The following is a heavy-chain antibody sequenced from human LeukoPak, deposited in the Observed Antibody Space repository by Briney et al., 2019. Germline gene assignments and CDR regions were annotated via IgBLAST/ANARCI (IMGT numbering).Heavy chain of an antibody. D-gene: IGHD3-16*02. J-gene: IGHJ5*02. Sequence: GGALRLSCAPSGFTFSDYYMSWVRQAPGKGVERGSYISSSGSTIYYVDSVKGGFTISRDNAKNSLYLQMNSLRAEDTAVYYCASLYPPWGQGTLVTVSS. CDR2: ISSSGSTI. CDR3: ASLYPP. CDR1: GFTFSDYY. V-gene: IGHV3-11*04.